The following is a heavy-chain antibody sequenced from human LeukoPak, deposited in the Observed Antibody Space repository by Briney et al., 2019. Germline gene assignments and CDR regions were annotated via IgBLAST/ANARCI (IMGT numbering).Heavy chain of an antibody. CDR2: INHSGST. CDR3: ARGETYYDFWSGYYFPH. V-gene: IGHV4-34*01. J-gene: IGHJ4*02. CDR1: GGSFSGYY. D-gene: IGHD3-3*01. Sequence: SETLSLICAVYGGSFSGYYWSWIRQPPGKGLKWIGEINHSGSTNYNPSLKSRVTISVDTSKNQFSLKLSSVTAADTAVYYCARGETYYDFWSGYYFPHWGQGTLVTVSS.